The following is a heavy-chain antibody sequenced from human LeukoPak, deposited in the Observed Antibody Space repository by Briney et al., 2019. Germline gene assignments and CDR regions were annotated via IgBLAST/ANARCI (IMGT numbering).Heavy chain of an antibody. D-gene: IGHD2-2*01. Sequence: GGSLRLSCAASGFTFDDYGMSWVRQAPGKGLVWVSGINWNGGSTGYADSVKGRFTISRDNAKNSLYLQMNSLRAEDTALYYCASRYCSSTSCYEKNAFDIWGQGTMVTVSS. V-gene: IGHV3-20*04. CDR1: GFTFDDYG. J-gene: IGHJ3*02. CDR3: ASRYCSSTSCYEKNAFDI. CDR2: INWNGGST.